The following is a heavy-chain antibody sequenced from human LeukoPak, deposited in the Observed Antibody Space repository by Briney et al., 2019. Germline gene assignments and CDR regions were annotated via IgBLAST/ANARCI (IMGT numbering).Heavy chain of an antibody. J-gene: IGHJ4*02. V-gene: IGHV4-59*01. CDR2: IYYSGST. Sequence: SETLSLTCTVSGGSISSYYWSWIRQPPGKGLEWIGYIYYSGSTNYNPSLKSRVTISVDTSKNQFSLKLSSVTAADTAVYYCARGGITMIVVGRGFDYWGQGTLVTVSS. CDR3: ARGGITMIVVGRGFDY. D-gene: IGHD3-22*01. CDR1: GGSISSYY.